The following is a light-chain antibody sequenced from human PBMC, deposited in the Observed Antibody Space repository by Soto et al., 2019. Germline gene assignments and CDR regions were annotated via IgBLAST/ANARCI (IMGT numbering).Light chain of an antibody. Sequence: QSAPTQPRSVSGSPGQSVTISCTGTSHDVGGYDYVSWYQRSPGKAPKLIIYDVIERPSGVPDRFSGSKSGNTASLTISGVQAEDEGDYYCCSYAGTYTFVVFGGGTKLTVL. CDR3: CSYAGTYTFVV. J-gene: IGLJ2*01. CDR2: DVI. CDR1: SHDVGGYDY. V-gene: IGLV2-11*01.